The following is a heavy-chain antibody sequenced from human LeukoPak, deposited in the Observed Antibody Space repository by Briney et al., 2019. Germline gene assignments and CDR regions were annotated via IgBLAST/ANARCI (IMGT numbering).Heavy chain of an antibody. Sequence: GGSLRLSCAASGFTFSSYWMSWVRQAPGKGLEWVANIKQDGSEKYYVDSVKGRFTISRDNAKNSLYLQMNSLRAEDTAVYYCARRYCSGGSCYLSRAYRGAFDIWGQGTMVTVSS. V-gene: IGHV3-7*01. CDR3: ARRYCSGGSCYLSRAYRGAFDI. J-gene: IGHJ3*02. CDR1: GFTFSSYW. D-gene: IGHD2-15*01. CDR2: IKQDGSEK.